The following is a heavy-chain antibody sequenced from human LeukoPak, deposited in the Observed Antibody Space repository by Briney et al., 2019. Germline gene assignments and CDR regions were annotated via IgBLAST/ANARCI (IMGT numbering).Heavy chain of an antibody. Sequence: SETLSLTCSVSGGSISSSSYYWGWIRQPPGKGLEWIGEIYYSGRAYYNSSLNRRLTISVDTSWNQFYLTLSSVTAADTGVYYCARRRYYDSTGYLDWGQGTLVSVST. D-gene: IGHD3-22*01. CDR3: ARRRYYDSTGYLD. CDR2: IYYSGRA. CDR1: GGSISSSSYY. J-gene: IGHJ1*01. V-gene: IGHV4-39*01.